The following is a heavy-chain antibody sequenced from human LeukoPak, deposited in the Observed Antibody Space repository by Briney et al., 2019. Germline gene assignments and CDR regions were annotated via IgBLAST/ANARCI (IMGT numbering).Heavy chain of an antibody. J-gene: IGHJ4*02. D-gene: IGHD3-10*01. CDR1: GFTFSSYG. CDR3: AKDLRRYYGSGSYPNFDY. CDR2: IRYDGSNK. Sequence: GGSLRLSCAASGFTFSSYGMHWVRQAPGKGLEWVAFIRYDGSNKYYADSVKGRFTISRDNSKNTLYLQMNSLRAEDTAVYYCAKDLRRYYGSGSYPNFDYWGQGTLVTVSS. V-gene: IGHV3-30*02.